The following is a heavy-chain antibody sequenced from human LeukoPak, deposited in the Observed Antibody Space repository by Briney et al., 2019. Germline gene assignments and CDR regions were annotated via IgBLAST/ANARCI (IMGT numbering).Heavy chain of an antibody. V-gene: IGHV4-39*01. D-gene: IGHD3-22*01. Sequence: SETLSLTCTVSGGSISTNNYYWGWIRQPPGKGLEWIGSISYSGSTSYNPSLKSRVTISVDTSKNQFSLKLSSVTAADTAVYYCARHQRLNYYDRSGPPDYWGQGTLVTVSS. CDR1: GGSISTNNYY. CDR3: ARHQRLNYYDRSGPPDY. CDR2: ISYSGST. J-gene: IGHJ4*02.